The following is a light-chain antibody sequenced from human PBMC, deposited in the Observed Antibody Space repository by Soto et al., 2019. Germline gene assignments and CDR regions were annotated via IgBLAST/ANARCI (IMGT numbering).Light chain of an antibody. CDR3: QQYNSYS. J-gene: IGKJ1*01. V-gene: IGKV3-15*01. Sequence: EIVMTQSPYTLSVSPGERAPLSCRASQSVFSSLAWYQQKPGQATRLLIYGAATRATGIPSRFSGSGSGTEFTLTISSLQPDDFATYYCQQYNSYSFGQGTKVDIK. CDR2: GAA. CDR1: QSVFSS.